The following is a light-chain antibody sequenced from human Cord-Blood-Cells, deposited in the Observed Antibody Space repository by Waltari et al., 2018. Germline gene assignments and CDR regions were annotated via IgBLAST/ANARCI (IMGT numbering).Light chain of an antibody. V-gene: IGKV3-20*01. CDR1: QSFSSSY. CDR3: QQYDSYPYT. CDR2: GAS. Sequence: EIVLTQSPGTLSLSPGERATLSCRASQSFSSSYLAWYQQKHGQAPRLLIYGASSRATSSTERLSGSGSGTDFTLTISRLEPEDFAVYYCQQYDSYPYTFGQGTKLEIK. J-gene: IGKJ2*01.